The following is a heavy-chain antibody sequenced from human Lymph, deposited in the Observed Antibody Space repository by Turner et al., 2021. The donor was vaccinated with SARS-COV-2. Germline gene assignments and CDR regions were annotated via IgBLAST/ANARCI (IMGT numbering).Heavy chain of an antibody. Sequence: EVQLVETGGGLIQPGGSLRLSCAASGIIVSRNYMNWVRQAPVKGLEWVSVIYSGGTTYYADSVKGRFTISRDNSKNTLYLQMNSLSVEDTAVYYCARDLGTYGMDVWGQGTTVTVSS. CDR1: GIIVSRNY. V-gene: IGHV3-53*02. CDR2: IYSGGTT. J-gene: IGHJ6*02. CDR3: ARDLGTYGMDV. D-gene: IGHD6-13*01.